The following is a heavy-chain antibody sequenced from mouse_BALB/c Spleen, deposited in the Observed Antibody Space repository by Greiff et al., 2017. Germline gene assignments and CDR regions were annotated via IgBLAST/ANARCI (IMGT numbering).Heavy chain of an antibody. J-gene: IGHJ2*01. CDR2: ISSGSSTI. D-gene: IGHD2-1*01. V-gene: IGHV5-17*02. CDR1: GFPFRSFG. Sequence: EVQGVESGGGLVQPGGSRKLSCAASGFPFRSFGMHWVRQAPEKGLAWVAYISSGSSTIYYADTVKGRFTIARANPKNTLFLQMTSLRSEDTAMYDCARSVGNYYYFDYWGQGTTLTVSS. CDR3: ARSVGNYYYFDY.